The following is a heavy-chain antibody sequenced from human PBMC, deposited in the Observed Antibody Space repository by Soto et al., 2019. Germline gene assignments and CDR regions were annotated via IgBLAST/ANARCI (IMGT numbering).Heavy chain of an antibody. V-gene: IGHV1-69*12. J-gene: IGHJ6*02. D-gene: IGHD2-8*01. CDR2: IIPIFGTA. CDR1: GGTFSSYA. CDR3: ARPSMLQIDYYYYYGMDV. Sequence: QVQLVQSGAEVKKPGSSVKVSCKASGGTFSSYAISWVRQAPGQGLEWMGGIIPIFGTANYAQKFQGRVTITADESTSTAYMELGSLRSEDTAVYYCARPSMLQIDYYYYYGMDVWGQGTTVTVSS.